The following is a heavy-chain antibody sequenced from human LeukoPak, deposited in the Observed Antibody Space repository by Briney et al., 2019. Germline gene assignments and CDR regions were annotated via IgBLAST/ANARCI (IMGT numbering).Heavy chain of an antibody. CDR3: ARGPIIDIVIIPAADDYYYMDV. CDR2: INPNSGGT. CDR1: GYTFTGYY. Sequence: ASMKVSCKASGYTFTGYYMHWVRQAPGQGLEWMGWINPNSGGTNSAQKLQGRVTMTTDTSTSTAYMELRSLRSDDTAVYYCARGPIIDIVIIPAADDYYYMDVWGKGTTVTVSS. V-gene: IGHV1-2*02. D-gene: IGHD2-2*01. J-gene: IGHJ6*03.